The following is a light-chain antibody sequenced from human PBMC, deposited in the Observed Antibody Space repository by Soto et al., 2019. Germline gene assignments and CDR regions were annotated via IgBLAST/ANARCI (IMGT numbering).Light chain of an antibody. V-gene: IGKV1-5*01. CDR2: DAS. Sequence: DIQMTQSPASLSPSVGDRVTITCRASRSISDWLAWYQQKPGKAPELLIFDASNLKSGVPSRFSGSGSGTEFTLTISSLQPDDFATYYCQQYNTYSWTFGQGTKVDI. J-gene: IGKJ1*01. CDR1: RSISDW. CDR3: QQYNTYSWT.